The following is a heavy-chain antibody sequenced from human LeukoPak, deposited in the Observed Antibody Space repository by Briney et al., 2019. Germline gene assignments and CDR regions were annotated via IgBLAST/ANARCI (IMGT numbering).Heavy chain of an antibody. D-gene: IGHD3-22*01. Sequence: PGGSLRLSCAASGFTVSTNDMSWVRQTPGKGLEWVSVIYSGGTTYYADSVKGRFTISRDNSKNTLFLQMNSLRAEDTAVYYSARERYYYDSSGYKEYYFDFWGQGTLVTVSS. J-gene: IGHJ4*02. CDR1: GFTVSTND. V-gene: IGHV3-66*01. CDR2: IYSGGTT. CDR3: ARERYYYDSSGYKEYYFDF.